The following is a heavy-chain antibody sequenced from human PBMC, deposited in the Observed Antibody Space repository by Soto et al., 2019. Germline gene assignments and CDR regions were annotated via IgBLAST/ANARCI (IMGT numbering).Heavy chain of an antibody. J-gene: IGHJ4*02. CDR3: ARDPGYSYGYN. D-gene: IGHD5-18*01. Sequence: QVQLVQSGAEVKKPGASVKVSCKASGYTFTSCAMQWVRQAPGHRLEWMGWINAGNGNTKYSQKFQGRVTITRDTSASTAYMELSSLRSEDTAVYYCARDPGYSYGYNWGQGTLVTVSS. CDR2: INAGNGNT. CDR1: GYTFTSCA. V-gene: IGHV1-3*01.